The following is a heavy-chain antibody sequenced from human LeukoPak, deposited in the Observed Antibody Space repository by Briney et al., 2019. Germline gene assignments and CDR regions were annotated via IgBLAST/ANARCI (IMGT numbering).Heavy chain of an antibody. CDR3: ARSEMTTVTTGFDY. D-gene: IGHD4-17*01. J-gene: IGHJ4*02. Sequence: ASVKVSCKASGYTFTSYYMHWVRQAPGQGLEWMGIINPSGGSTSYAQKFQGRVTITRDTSASTAYMELSSLRSEDMAVYYCARSEMTTVTTGFDYWGQGTLVTVSS. CDR2: INPSGGST. V-gene: IGHV1-46*01. CDR1: GYTFTSYY.